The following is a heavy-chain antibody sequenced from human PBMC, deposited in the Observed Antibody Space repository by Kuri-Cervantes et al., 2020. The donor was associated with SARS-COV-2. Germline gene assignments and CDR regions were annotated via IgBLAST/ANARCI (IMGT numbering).Heavy chain of an antibody. CDR2: INPNSGGT. D-gene: IGHD6-6*01. CDR1: GGTFSSYA. CDR3: ARVTRYSSSSASDDYYYYMDV. Sequence: ASVKVSCKASGGTFSSYAISWVRQAPGQGLEWMGWINPNSGGTNYAQKFQGRVTMTRDTSISTAYMELSRLRSDDTAVYYCARVTRYSSSSASDDYYYYMDVWGKETTVTVSS. V-gene: IGHV1-2*02. J-gene: IGHJ6*03.